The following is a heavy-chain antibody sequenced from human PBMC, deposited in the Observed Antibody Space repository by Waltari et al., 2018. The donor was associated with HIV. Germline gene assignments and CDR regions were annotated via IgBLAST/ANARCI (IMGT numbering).Heavy chain of an antibody. D-gene: IGHD1-26*01. J-gene: IGHJ6*02. CDR3: ARDPRSSGYYGMDV. CDR2: IYSGGST. CDR1: GCTISDHY. Sequence: EVQLVESGGGLIEPGGSLRLSCAASGCTISDHYMSWVRQAPGKGLEWVSVIYSGGSTYYADSVKGRFTISRDNSKNTLSLHMNSLRAEDTAVYYCARDPRSSGYYGMDVWGQGATVTVSS. V-gene: IGHV3-53*01.